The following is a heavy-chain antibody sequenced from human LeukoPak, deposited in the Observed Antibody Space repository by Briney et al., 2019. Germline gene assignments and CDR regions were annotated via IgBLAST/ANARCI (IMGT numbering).Heavy chain of an antibody. Sequence: GGSVRLSCTASGFNLYRFTMHWVRQSPGKGLEWVSFIGRDGRVTSYVDSVKGRFTISRDNSKNTLYLQMNSLRAEDTAVYYCARVGLGYSYGNNFDYWGQGTLVTVSS. J-gene: IGHJ4*02. V-gene: IGHV3-43*01. CDR3: ARVGLGYSYGNNFDY. D-gene: IGHD5-18*01. CDR2: IGRDGRVT. CDR1: GFNLYRFT.